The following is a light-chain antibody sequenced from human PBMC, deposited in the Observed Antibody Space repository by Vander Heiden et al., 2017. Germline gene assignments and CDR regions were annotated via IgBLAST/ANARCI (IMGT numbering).Light chain of an antibody. Sequence: QLVLTQSPSASAPLGASVTLTCTLGSGHSWYAIAWHQHRPVKGPRYLMQVNSDGSHTTGDGIPDRFSGSSSGAERYLTSSSLQAEDEADYYCQTWGSGIRVFGGGTKLTVL. CDR2: VNSDGSH. J-gene: IGLJ2*01. CDR1: SGHSWYA. CDR3: QTWGSGIRV. V-gene: IGLV4-69*01.